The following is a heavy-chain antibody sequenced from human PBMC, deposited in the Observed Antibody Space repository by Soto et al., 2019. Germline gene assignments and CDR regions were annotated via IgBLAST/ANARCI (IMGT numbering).Heavy chain of an antibody. J-gene: IGHJ4*02. CDR3: AKAYRYCSSTSCDRTYDYIWGSYRQSFDY. D-gene: IGHD3-16*02. Sequence: GGSLRLSCAASGFTFDDYAMHWVRQAPGKGLEWVSGISWNSGSIGYADSVKGRFTISRDNAKNSLYLQMNSLRAEDTALYYCAKAYRYCSSTSCDRTYDYIWGSYRQSFDYWGQGTLVTVSS. CDR2: ISWNSGSI. CDR1: GFTFDDYA. V-gene: IGHV3-9*01.